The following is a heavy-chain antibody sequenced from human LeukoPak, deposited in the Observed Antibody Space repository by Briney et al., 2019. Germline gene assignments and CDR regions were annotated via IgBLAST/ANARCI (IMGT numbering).Heavy chain of an antibody. D-gene: IGHD5-24*01. CDR3: ARHSRDGYNSPYYSNY. Sequence: PSETLSLTCTVSGGSISSYYWSWIRQPPGKGLEYIGYIYYSGSTNYNPSLKSRVTISVDTSKNQFSLKLSSVTAADTAVYYCARHSRDGYNSPYYSNYWGQGTLVTVSS. CDR2: IYYSGST. CDR1: GGSISSYY. J-gene: IGHJ4*02. V-gene: IGHV4-59*08.